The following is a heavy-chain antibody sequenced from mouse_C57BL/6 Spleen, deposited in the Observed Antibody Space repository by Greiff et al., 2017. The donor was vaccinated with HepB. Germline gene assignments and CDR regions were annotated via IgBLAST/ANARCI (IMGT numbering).Heavy chain of an antibody. CDR1: GFTFSSYT. V-gene: IGHV5-9*01. Sequence: EVQVVESGGGLVKPGGSLKLSCAASGFTFSSYTMSWVRQTPEKRLEWVATISGGGGNNYYPDSVKGRFTISRDNAKNTLYLYIRSLRSGDAALYYCARHGYYGSSYWYFDVWGTATTVTVSS. CDR3: ARHGYYGSSYWYFDV. J-gene: IGHJ1*03. CDR2: ISGGGGNN. D-gene: IGHD1-1*01.